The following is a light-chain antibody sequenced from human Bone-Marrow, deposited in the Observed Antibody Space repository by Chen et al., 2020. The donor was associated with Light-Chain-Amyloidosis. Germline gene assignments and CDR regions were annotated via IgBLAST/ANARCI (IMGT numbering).Light chain of an antibody. Sequence: DIQMTQSPSSLSASVGDRVTVTCRASQDIGNYLAWYHQKPGTVPKLLVYDASDLESGVPSRVSASGSGADFTLTISSLQAEDVGTYYCQEYDDAPWTFGQGTKVEIK. CDR2: DAS. CDR1: QDIGNY. CDR3: QEYDDAPWT. J-gene: IGKJ1*01. V-gene: IGKV1-27*01.